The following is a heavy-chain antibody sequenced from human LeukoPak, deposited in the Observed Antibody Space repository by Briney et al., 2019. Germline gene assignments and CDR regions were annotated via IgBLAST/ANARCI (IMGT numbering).Heavy chain of an antibody. CDR3: ARHLYESRGQTSFDY. V-gene: IGHV4-59*08. Sequence: TSETLSLTCTVSSGSISRYYWSWIRQPPGKGLEWIGYISYSGSTNYNPSLKSRVTISVDTSKNQFSLKLSSVTAADTAMYYCARHLYESRGQTSFDYWGQGTLVTVSS. CDR1: SGSISRYY. CDR2: ISYSGST. J-gene: IGHJ4*02. D-gene: IGHD3-22*01.